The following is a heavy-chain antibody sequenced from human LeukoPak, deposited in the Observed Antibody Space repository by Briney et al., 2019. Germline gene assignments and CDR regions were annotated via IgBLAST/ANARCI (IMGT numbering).Heavy chain of an antibody. D-gene: IGHD3-10*01. CDR2: ISVYNGHT. CDR3: ARNGSGSYGY. V-gene: IGHV1-18*01. CDR1: ASSFTTYG. J-gene: IGHJ4*02. Sequence: GASVTVSLTSSASSFTTYGIRWVRQAPGQGKEWMGWISVYNGHTNYAQKLQGRVTMTTDTSTSTAYMELRSLTSDDTAVYYCARNGSGSYGYWGQGTLVIVSS.